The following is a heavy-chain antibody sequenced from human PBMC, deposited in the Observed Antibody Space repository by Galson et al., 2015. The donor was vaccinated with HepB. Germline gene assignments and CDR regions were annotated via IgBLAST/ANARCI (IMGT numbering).Heavy chain of an antibody. CDR1: GGSISSSSYY. CDR3: ARHGRVVAATPTYYGMDV. CDR2: IYYSGST. J-gene: IGHJ6*02. D-gene: IGHD2-15*01. V-gene: IGHV4-39*01. Sequence: SETLSLTCTVSGGSISSSSYYWGWIRQPPGKGLEWIGSIYYSGSTYYNPSLKSRVTISVDTSKNQFSLKLSSVTAADTAVYYCARHGRVVAATPTYYGMDVWGQGTTVTVSS.